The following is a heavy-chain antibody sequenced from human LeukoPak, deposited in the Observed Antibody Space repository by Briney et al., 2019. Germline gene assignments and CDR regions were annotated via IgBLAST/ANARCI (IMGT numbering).Heavy chain of an antibody. J-gene: IGHJ4*02. V-gene: IGHV1-69*04. CDR3: ARDRLIAAAGRPQGSYFDY. D-gene: IGHD6-13*01. CDR1: GGTFSSYA. Sequence: SVKVPCKASGGTFSSYAISWVRQAPGQGLEWMGRIIPILGIANYVQKFQGRVTITADKSTSTAYMELSSLRSEDTAVYYCARDRLIAAAGRPQGSYFDYWGQGTLVTVSS. CDR2: IIPILGIA.